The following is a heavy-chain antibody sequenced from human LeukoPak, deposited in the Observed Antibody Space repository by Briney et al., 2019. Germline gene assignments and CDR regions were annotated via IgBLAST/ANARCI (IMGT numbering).Heavy chain of an antibody. V-gene: IGHV4-34*01. D-gene: IGHD2-2*02. CDR2: INHSGST. J-gene: IGHJ5*02. CDR1: GGSFSGYY. CDR3: ASTDIVVVPAAIRGHNWFDP. Sequence: SETLSLTCAVYGGSFSGYYWSWIRQPPGKGLEWIGEINHSGSTNYNPSLKSRVTISVDTSRNQFSLKLSSVTAADTAVYYCASTDIVVVPAAIRGHNWFDPWGQGALVTVSS.